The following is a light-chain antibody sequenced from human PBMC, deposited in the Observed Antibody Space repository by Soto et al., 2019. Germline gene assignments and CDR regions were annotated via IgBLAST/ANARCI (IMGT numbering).Light chain of an antibody. CDR2: AAS. CDR3: QQHSDYPLT. J-gene: IGKJ4*01. Sequence: DIQLTQSPSFLSASVGDRVTITCRASQGISSYLAWYQQKPGKAPKLLIYAASTLQSGVPSRFSGSGSGTEFTLTISSLQPEDFATYYCQQHSDYPLTFGGGTKVDIK. CDR1: QGISSY. V-gene: IGKV1-9*01.